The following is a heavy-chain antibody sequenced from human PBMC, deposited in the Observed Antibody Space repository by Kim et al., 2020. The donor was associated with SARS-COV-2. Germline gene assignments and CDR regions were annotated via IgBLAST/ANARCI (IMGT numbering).Heavy chain of an antibody. V-gene: IGHV3-7*01. CDR3: ARDLWDFWSDYSLFQH. J-gene: IGHJ1*01. CDR2: IKQDGSER. Sequence: GGSLRLSCAASGFTFSSYWMSWVRQAPGKGLEWVANIKQDGSERYYVDSVKGRFTISRDNAKNSLYLQMNSLRAEDTAVYYCARDLWDFWSDYSLFQHWGQGTLVTVSS. CDR1: GFTFSSYW. D-gene: IGHD3-3*01.